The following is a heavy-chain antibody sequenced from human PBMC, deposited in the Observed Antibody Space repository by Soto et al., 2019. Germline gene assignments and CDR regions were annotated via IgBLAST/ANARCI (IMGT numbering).Heavy chain of an antibody. D-gene: IGHD3-9*01. CDR1: GGTFSSNA. V-gene: IGHV1-69*06. CDR3: AVAVTGSRSPLAH. J-gene: IGHJ4*02. CDR2: IIPIYASP. Sequence: QVQLVQSGAEVTKPGSSVKVSCKASGGTFSSNAISWVRQAPGQGLEWMGGIIPIYASPNYAQTFQGRVTVTADKATSTAYLELSRLKFADSAIYYCAVAVTGSRSPLAHWGQGTLVIVSS.